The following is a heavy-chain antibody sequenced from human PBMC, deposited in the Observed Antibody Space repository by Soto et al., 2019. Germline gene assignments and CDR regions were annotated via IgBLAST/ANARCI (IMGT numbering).Heavy chain of an antibody. D-gene: IGHD3-3*01. J-gene: IGHJ3*02. CDR1: GGSISSYY. Sequence: PSDTLSLTCTVSGGSISSYYWSWIRQPPGKGLEWIGYISYSGSTNYNPSLKSRVTISVDTSKNQFSLKLSSVTAADTAVYYCASSSPHYDFWSGYSFWDAFDIWGQGTMVTVSS. CDR3: ASSSPHYDFWSGYSFWDAFDI. CDR2: ISYSGST. V-gene: IGHV4-59*01.